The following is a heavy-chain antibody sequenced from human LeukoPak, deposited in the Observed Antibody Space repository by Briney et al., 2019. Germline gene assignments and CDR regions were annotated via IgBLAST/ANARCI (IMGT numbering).Heavy chain of an antibody. CDR3: ARHPPGYYYDSSGSNWFGP. D-gene: IGHD3-22*01. V-gene: IGHV4-59*08. Sequence: PSETLSLTCTVSGGSISSYYWSWIRQPPGKGLEWIGYIYYSGSTNYNPSLKSRVTISVDTSKNQFSLKLSSVAAADTAVYYCARHPPGYYYDSSGSNWFGPWGQGTLVTVSS. J-gene: IGHJ5*02. CDR1: GGSISSYY. CDR2: IYYSGST.